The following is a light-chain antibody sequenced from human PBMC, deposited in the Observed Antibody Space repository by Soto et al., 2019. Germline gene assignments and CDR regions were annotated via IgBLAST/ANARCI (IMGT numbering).Light chain of an antibody. CDR1: SSDVGDYNY. J-gene: IGLJ2*01. CDR3: SSYGGNHNLI. CDR2: EVS. V-gene: IGLV2-8*01. Sequence: QSALTQPPSASGSPGESVTISCTETSSDVGDYNYVSWYQQHPGKAPKLMIYEVSKRPSAVPDRFSGSKSGNTASLTVSGLQAEDEADYYCSSYGGNHNLIFGGGTKLTVL.